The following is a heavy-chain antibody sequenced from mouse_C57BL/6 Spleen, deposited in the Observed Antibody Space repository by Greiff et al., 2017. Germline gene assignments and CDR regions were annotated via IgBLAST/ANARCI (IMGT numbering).Heavy chain of an antibody. D-gene: IGHD1-1*01. CDR2: IRNKANGYTT. J-gene: IGHJ1*03. CDR1: GFTFTDYY. V-gene: IGHV7-4*01. CDR3: VKAVGLLYWYFDV. Sequence: EVMLVESGGGLVQPGASLRLSCAASGFTFTDYYMSWVRQPPGKALEWLALIRNKANGYTTEYTVSVKGRFTISRDNSQNILYLPMNTLRAEDSATYYCVKAVGLLYWYFDVWGTGTTVTVSS.